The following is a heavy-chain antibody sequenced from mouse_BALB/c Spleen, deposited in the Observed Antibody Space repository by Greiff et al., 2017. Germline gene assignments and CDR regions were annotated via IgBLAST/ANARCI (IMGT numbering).Heavy chain of an antibody. CDR3: ARDHDYYGSRGAMDY. CDR1: GFSLTGYG. Sequence: QVQLQQSGPGLVAPSQSLSITCTVSGFSLTGYGVNWVRQPPGKGLEWLGMIWGDGSTDYNSALKSRLSISKDNSKSQVFLKMNSLQTDDTARYYCARDHDYYGSRGAMDYWGQGTSVTVSS. CDR2: IWGDGST. D-gene: IGHD1-1*01. J-gene: IGHJ4*01. V-gene: IGHV2-6-7*01.